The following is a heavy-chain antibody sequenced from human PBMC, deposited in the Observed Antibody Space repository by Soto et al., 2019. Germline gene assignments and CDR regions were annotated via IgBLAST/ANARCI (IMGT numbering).Heavy chain of an antibody. CDR1: GFTFTDFY. CDR3: AGWWGQDYNY. J-gene: IGHJ4*02. D-gene: IGHD2-21*02. Sequence: EVQLVQSGGGLVQPGGSLRLSCVGSGFTFTDFYMNWVRQAPGKGLEWVANIRPDGTETNYVESVRARFTTSRDNAKNSLFLQMNSLRADDTALYYCAGWWGQDYNYWGQGSLVTVSS. V-gene: IGHV3-7*03. CDR2: IRPDGTET.